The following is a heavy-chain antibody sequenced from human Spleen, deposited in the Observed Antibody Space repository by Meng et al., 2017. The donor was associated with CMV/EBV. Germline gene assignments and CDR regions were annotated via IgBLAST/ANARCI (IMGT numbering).Heavy chain of an antibody. CDR2: IYYSGST. J-gene: IGHJ4*02. CDR3: ARLDGYNWAELGY. D-gene: IGHD5-24*01. CDR1: GGSINYYY. V-gene: IGHV4-59*01. Sequence: SETLSLTCIVSGGSINYYYWSWIRQPPGKGLEWMGYIYYSGSTNYNPSLKSRVTISVDTSKSQFSLNLTSATAADTATYYCARLDGYNWAELGYWGQGILVTVSS.